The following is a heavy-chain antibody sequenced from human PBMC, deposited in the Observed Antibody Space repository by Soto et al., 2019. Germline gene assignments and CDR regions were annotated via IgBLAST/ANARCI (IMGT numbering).Heavy chain of an antibody. Sequence: GPTLVNPTQTLTLTCTLSGFSISTSGMGVGWIRQPPGKALEWLGLIYWNDDKRYSPALKSRLTITKDTSKNRVALTMTNMDPVDTATFYCAHSPFYDSSGYPDYWGQGILVTVSS. CDR2: IYWNDDK. CDR1: GFSISTSGMG. CDR3: AHSPFYDSSGYPDY. D-gene: IGHD3-22*01. V-gene: IGHV2-5*01. J-gene: IGHJ4*02.